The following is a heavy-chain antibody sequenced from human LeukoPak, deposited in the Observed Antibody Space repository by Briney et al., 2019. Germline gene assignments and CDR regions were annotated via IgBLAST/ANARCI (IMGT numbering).Heavy chain of an antibody. V-gene: IGHV3-23*01. J-gene: IGHJ4*02. CDR2: ISGSGGTT. CDR1: GFTLSSYA. CDR3: AKASRDGYNLDFDY. D-gene: IGHD5-24*01. Sequence: GGSLRLSCAASGFTLSSYAMSWVRQAPGKGLEWVSIISGSGGTTYSADSVKGRFTISRDNSKNTLYLQMNSLRAEDTAVYYCAKASRDGYNLDFDYWGQGTLVTVPS.